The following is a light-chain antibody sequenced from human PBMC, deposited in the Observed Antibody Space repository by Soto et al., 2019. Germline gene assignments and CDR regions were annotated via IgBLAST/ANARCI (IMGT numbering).Light chain of an antibody. CDR3: QQYDSFSVT. CDR1: QRISGW. Sequence: DIKLTQSPYTLSAYVGDTVTLTCLASQRISGWLAWHQQKPGKAPKLLIYDVSALKRGVPPRFSGSGSGTEFTLTISSLQPEDFATYYCQQYDSFSVTFGQGTKVDI. J-gene: IGKJ1*01. V-gene: IGKV1-5*01. CDR2: DVS.